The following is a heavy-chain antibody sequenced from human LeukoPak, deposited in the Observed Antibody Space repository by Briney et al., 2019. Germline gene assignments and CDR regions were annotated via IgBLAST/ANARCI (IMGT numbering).Heavy chain of an antibody. J-gene: IGHJ1*01. D-gene: IGHD3-10*01. Sequence: SETLSLTCIVSGGSISSTDYYWSWIRQPPGKGLEWIGNIYYSGNTYYNPSLKSRVTISVDTSKNQFSLKLSSVTAADTAVYYCARQGFYHGSGTDFHHWGQGTLVTVSS. CDR2: IYYSGNT. CDR1: GGSISSTDYY. V-gene: IGHV4-39*01. CDR3: ARQGFYHGSGTDFHH.